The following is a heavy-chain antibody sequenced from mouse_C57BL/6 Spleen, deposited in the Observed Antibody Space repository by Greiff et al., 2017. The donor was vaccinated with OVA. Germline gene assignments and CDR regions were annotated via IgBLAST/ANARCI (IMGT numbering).Heavy chain of an antibody. J-gene: IGHJ1*03. D-gene: IGHD4-1*02. V-gene: IGHV1-64*01. CDR3: AREGDNWDDTGYFDV. CDR1: GYTFTSYW. Sequence: VQLQQSGAELVKPGASVKLSCKASGYTFTSYWMHWVKQRPGQGLEWIGMIHPNSGSTNYNEKFKSKATLTVDKSSSTAYMQLSSLTSEDSAVYYCAREGDNWDDTGYFDVWGTGTTGTVSS. CDR2: IHPNSGST.